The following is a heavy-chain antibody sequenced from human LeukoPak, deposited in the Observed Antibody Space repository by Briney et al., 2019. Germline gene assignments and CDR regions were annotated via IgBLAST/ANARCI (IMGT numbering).Heavy chain of an antibody. CDR3: ARGYYYDSSGPHPFDY. CDR2: IDRDDDK. D-gene: IGHD3-22*01. Sequence: ESGPALVKPTQTLTLTCTFSGFSLSTSGMRVSWIRQPPGKALEWLARIDRDDDKFYSTSLKTRLTISKDTSKNQVVLTMTNMDPVDTATYYCARGYYYDSSGPHPFDYWGQGTLVTVSS. V-gene: IGHV2-70*04. CDR1: GFSLSTSGMR. J-gene: IGHJ4*02.